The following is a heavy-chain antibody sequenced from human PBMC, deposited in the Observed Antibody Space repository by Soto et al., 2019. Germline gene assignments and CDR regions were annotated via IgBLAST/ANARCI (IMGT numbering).Heavy chain of an antibody. J-gene: IGHJ4*02. CDR3: ARFPQTAIVGAAYFDY. CDR2: IIPILGIA. CDR1: GGTFSSYI. D-gene: IGHD1-26*01. V-gene: IGHV1-69*02. Sequence: QVQLVQSGAEVKKPGSSVKVSCKASGGTFSSYIISWVRQAPGQGLEWMGRIIPILGIANYAQKFQGRVTITADKSTSTAYMELSSLRSEDTAVYYCARFPQTAIVGAAYFDYWGQGTLVTVS.